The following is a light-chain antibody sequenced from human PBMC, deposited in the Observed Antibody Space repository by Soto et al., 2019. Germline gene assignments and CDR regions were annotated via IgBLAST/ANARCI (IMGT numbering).Light chain of an antibody. CDR3: RSYTSSSTVV. CDR1: SSDVGGYED. J-gene: IGLJ2*01. V-gene: IGLV2-14*01. CDR2: DVS. Sequence: QSALTQPASVSGSPGQSITISCTGTSSDVGGYEDVSWYQQHPGTAPKLVIYDVSNRPSGVSNRFSGSKSGNTASLTISGLQAEDEADYYCRSYTSSSTVVFGGGTQLTVL.